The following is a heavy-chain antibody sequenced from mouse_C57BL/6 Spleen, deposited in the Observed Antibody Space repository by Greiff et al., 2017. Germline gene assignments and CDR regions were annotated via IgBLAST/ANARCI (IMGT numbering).Heavy chain of an antibody. CDR1: GFTFSSYA. CDR3: AREGAHYAMDD. Sequence: MLVESGGGLVKPGGSLKLSCAASGFTFSSYAMSWVRQTPEKRLEWVATISDGGSYTSYPDNVKGRFTISRDNAKNNPDLQMSHLKSEDTAMYYCAREGAHYAMDDWGQGTSVTVSS. J-gene: IGHJ4*01. V-gene: IGHV5-4*03. CDR2: ISDGGSYT.